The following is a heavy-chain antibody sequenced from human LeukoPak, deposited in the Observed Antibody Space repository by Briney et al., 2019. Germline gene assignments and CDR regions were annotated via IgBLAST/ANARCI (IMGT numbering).Heavy chain of an antibody. J-gene: IGHJ4*02. V-gene: IGHV1-69*05. CDR1: GGTFSSYA. Sequence: ASVKVSCKASGGTFSSYAISWVRQAPGQGLEWMGRIIPIFGTANYAQKFQGRVTITTDESTSTAYMELSSLRSEDTAVYYCAKNRGGSGIDYWGQGTLVTVSS. CDR3: AKNRGGSGIDY. D-gene: IGHD3-10*01. CDR2: IIPIFGTA.